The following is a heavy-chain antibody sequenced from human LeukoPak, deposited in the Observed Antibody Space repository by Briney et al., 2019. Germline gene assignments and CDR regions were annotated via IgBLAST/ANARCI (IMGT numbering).Heavy chain of an antibody. D-gene: IGHD2-2*01. V-gene: IGHV1-8*01. CDR3: ARGPSPAVKVYYYYYYMDV. CDR1: GYTFTSYD. J-gene: IGHJ6*03. CDR2: MNPNSGNT. Sequence: GASVKVSCKASGYTFTSYDINWVRQATGQGLEWMGWMNPNSGNTGYAQKFQGRVTMTRNTSISTAYMELSSLRSEDTAVYYCARGPSPAVKVYYYYYYMDVWGKGTTVTVSS.